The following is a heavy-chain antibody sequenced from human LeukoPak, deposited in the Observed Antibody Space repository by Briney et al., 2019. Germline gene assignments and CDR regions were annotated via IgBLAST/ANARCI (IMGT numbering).Heavy chain of an antibody. V-gene: IGHV3-7*01. CDR2: IKQDGSEK. J-gene: IGHJ4*02. CDR1: GFTFSTYW. D-gene: IGHD5-12*01. CDR3: ARDLDSGYDRKLDY. Sequence: AGTLSLSCVASGFTFSTYWLSWVRQAPGKGLEWVANIKQDGSEKYYVDPVKGRFTISRDNAKNSLYLQRNSLRADATALYYGARDLDSGYDRKLDYWGQGTQVTVSS.